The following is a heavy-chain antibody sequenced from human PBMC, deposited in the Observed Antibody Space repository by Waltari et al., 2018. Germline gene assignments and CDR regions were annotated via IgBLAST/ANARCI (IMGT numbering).Heavy chain of an antibody. Sequence: EVQLVESGGTLVKPGGSLRLSCERSGLTFSKIWPRWVRQAPGKGLEWVGRIKSKIDGGSTDYAAPVSGRFSISRDDSKNMLFLEMNSLKTEDTAVYYCAGGPGTYWSGLLDYWGQGAQVTVSS. V-gene: IGHV3-15*02. CDR3: AGGPGTYWSGLLDY. CDR2: IKSKIDGGST. CDR1: GLTFSKIW. D-gene: IGHD3-3*01. J-gene: IGHJ4*02.